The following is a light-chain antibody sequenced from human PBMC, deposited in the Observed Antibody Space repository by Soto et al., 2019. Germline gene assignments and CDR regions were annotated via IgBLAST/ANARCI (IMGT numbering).Light chain of an antibody. CDR2: DAS. Sequence: EIVLTQSPATLSLSPGERATLSCRASQSVSSYLAWYQQKPGQAPRLLIYDASNRATGIPTRFSGSGSGTDFTLTISSLEPEDFAVYYCQHRANWPLTFGGGTTVEIK. CDR1: QSVSSY. CDR3: QHRANWPLT. V-gene: IGKV3-11*01. J-gene: IGKJ4*01.